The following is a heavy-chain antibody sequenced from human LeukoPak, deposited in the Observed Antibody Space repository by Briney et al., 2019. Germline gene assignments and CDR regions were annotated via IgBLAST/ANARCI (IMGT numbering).Heavy chain of an antibody. Sequence: PGGSLRLSCAASGFTVSSNYMSWVRQAPGKGLEWIGEINHSGSTNYNPSLKSRVTISVDTSKNQFSLKLSSVTAADTAVYYCAREKLWFGELLYEEMDVWGKGTTVTVSS. CDR1: GFTVSSNY. CDR2: INHSGST. CDR3: AREKLWFGELLYEEMDV. V-gene: IGHV4-34*01. D-gene: IGHD3-10*01. J-gene: IGHJ6*04.